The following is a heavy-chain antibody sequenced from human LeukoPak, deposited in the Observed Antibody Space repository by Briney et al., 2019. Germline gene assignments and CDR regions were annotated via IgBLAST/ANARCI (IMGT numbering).Heavy chain of an antibody. CDR2: IIPTFGTA. J-gene: IGHJ6*03. D-gene: IGHD6-6*01. V-gene: IGHV1-69*05. Sequence: GSSVKVSCKASGGTFSSYAISWVRQAPGQGLEWMGGIIPTFGTANYAQKFQGRVTITTDESTSTAYMELSSLRSEDTAVYYCAVRRPKIAAPLYYYYMDVWGKGTTVTVS. CDR3: AVRRPKIAAPLYYYYMDV. CDR1: GGTFSSYA.